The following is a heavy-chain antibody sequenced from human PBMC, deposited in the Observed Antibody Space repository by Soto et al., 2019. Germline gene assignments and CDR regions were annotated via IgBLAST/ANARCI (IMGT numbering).Heavy chain of an antibody. CDR1: GFTFSGSV. V-gene: IGHV3-73*02. J-gene: IGHJ4*02. CDR3: ARGVYDFWSGHPKGLDY. D-gene: IGHD3-3*01. Sequence: EVQLVESGGGLVQPGGSLKLSCAASGFTFSGSVMHWVRQASGKGLEWVGRIRSKANSYATVYAVSVKGKFTISRDDSRNTAYLQMNSLKTEDTAVYYCARGVYDFWSGHPKGLDYWGQGTVVTVSS. CDR2: IRSKANSYAT.